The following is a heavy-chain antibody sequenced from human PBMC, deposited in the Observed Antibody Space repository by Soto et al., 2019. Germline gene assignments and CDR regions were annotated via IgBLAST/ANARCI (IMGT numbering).Heavy chain of an antibody. CDR3: ATDRFLAGTGYSRIYSYCGMDV. J-gene: IGHJ6*02. CDR1: GCTVTELS. D-gene: IGHD3-9*01. Sequence: AAWNVSCNVCGCTVTELSMHGVRQAPGKGLEWMGGCDPEEGETIYAQKFQGRDTMTEDTSTDTADMELSSLRPEDTAGDYCATDRFLAGTGYSRIYSYCGMDVCGQGITVTVSS. V-gene: IGHV1-24*01. CDR2: CDPEEGET.